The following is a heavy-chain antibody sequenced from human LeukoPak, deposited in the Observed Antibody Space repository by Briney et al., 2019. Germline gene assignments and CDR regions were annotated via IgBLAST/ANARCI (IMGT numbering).Heavy chain of an antibody. J-gene: IGHJ4*02. CDR1: GFTFSIYW. D-gene: IGHD2-21*02. CDR3: VREYCGGDCYTDF. V-gene: IGHV3-74*01. CDR2: LNSDGSST. Sequence: GGSLRLSCAASGFTFSIYWMHWVRQTPGKGLVWVSRLNSDGSSTTYADSVKGRFTISRDNAKNTLYLQMNSLRAEDTALYYCVREYCGGDCYTDFWGQGTLVTVSS.